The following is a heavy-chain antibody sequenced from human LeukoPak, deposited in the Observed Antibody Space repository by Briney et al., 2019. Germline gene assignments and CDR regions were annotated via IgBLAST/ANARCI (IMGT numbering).Heavy chain of an antibody. J-gene: IGHJ4*02. V-gene: IGHV3-23*01. Sequence: GGSLRLSCAASGFTFGNYAMSWVRQAPGKGLEWVSGITGGGGSTYYADSVRGRFTVSRDTSKNTLYLQMNSLRAEDTALYHCAKYQAIWRGYFDYWGQGTLVTVSS. CDR2: ITGGGGST. CDR3: AKYQAIWRGYFDY. D-gene: IGHD3-3*01. CDR1: GFTFGNYA.